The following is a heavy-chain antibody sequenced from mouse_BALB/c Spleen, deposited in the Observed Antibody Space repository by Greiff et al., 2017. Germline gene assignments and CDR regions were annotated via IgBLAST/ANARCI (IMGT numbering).Heavy chain of an antibody. D-gene: IGHD2-14*01. J-gene: IGHJ1*01. CDR1: GFTFSSYT. Sequence: EVKLVESGGGLVKPGGSLKLSCAASGFTFSSYTMSWVRQTPEKRLEWVATISSGGSYTYYPDSVKGRFTISRDNAKNTLYLQMSSLKSEDTAMYYCTRVNYRYDGYFDVWGAGTTVTVSS. V-gene: IGHV5-6-4*01. CDR3: TRVNYRYDGYFDV. CDR2: ISSGGSYT.